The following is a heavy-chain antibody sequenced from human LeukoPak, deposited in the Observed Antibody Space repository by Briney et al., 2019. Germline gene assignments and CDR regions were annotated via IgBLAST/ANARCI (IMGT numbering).Heavy chain of an antibody. V-gene: IGHV3-53*01. Sequence: GGSLRLSCAASGFSVSNTYMSWVRQAPGKGLEWVSIIYSCGNTYYAGSVKGRFTISRDNSKNTLYLQMNRLRPEDTAVYYCARGTVTAPDYWGQGTLVTVSS. CDR2: IYSCGNT. CDR1: GFSVSNTY. J-gene: IGHJ4*02. CDR3: ARGTVTAPDY. D-gene: IGHD2-21*02.